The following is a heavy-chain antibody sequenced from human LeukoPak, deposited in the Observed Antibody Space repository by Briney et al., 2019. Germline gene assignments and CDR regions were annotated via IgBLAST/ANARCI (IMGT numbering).Heavy chain of an antibody. CDR1: GYTFTSYG. J-gene: IGHJ4*02. CDR3: ARPVTTVGFDY. V-gene: IGHV1-18*01. CDR2: ISGYNGHT. D-gene: IGHD4-23*01. Sequence: ASVKVSCKDSGYTFTSYGISWVRQAPGQGLEWMGWISGYNGHTNYAQKLQGRVTMTTDTSTSTAYMELRSLRSDDTAVYYCARPVTTVGFDYWGQGTLVTVSS.